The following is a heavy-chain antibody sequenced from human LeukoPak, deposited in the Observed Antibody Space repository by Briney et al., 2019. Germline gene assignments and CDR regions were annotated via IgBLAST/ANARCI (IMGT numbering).Heavy chain of an antibody. Sequence: SETLSLTCTVSGGSISSYYWSWIRQPPGKGLEWIGYIYYSGSTNYNPSLKSRVTISVDTSKNQFSLKLSSVTAADTAVYYCARGDGDYGWFDPWGQGTLVTVSS. CDR3: ARGDGDYGWFDP. J-gene: IGHJ5*02. D-gene: IGHD4-17*01. CDR1: GGSISSYY. CDR2: IYYSGST. V-gene: IGHV4-59*01.